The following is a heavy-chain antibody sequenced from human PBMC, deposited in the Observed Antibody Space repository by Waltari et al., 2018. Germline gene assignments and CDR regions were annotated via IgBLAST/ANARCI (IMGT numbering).Heavy chain of an antibody. CDR2: ISGSSSTI. J-gene: IGHJ4*02. V-gene: IGHV3-48*04. D-gene: IGHD3-22*01. CDR1: GFPFVPHT. Sequence: EVQLVESGGGLVQPGQSLVLSCAASGFPFVPHTMNWVRQAPGKVLELVSYISGSSSTIYYAGSVKGRFTISRDNAKNSLFLQMNSLRAEDTAVYYCARDAYYSDSSGYHVDYWGQGTLVTVSS. CDR3: ARDAYYSDSSGYHVDY.